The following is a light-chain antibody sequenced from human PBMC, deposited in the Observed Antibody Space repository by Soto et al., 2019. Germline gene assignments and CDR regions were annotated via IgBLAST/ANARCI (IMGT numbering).Light chain of an antibody. CDR3: QQYGSYPYT. Sequence: DIQMTQSPSSLSASVGDRVTITCRASQGIRDRLGWFQQKPGRAPKSLIYDASNLQSGVPSKFSGSGSGTDFTLTISSLQPEDFATYYCQQYGSYPYTFGQGTKLEVK. V-gene: IGKV1-16*02. CDR2: DAS. J-gene: IGKJ2*01. CDR1: QGIRDR.